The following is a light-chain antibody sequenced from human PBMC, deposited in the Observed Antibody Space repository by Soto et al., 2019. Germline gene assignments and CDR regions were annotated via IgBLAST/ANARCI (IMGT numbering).Light chain of an antibody. J-gene: IGKJ5*01. CDR1: QGISNY. V-gene: IGKV1-27*01. CDR2: AAS. CDR3: QMYNIALIT. Sequence: EIHVSQSLSSLSAKIRERVALNCLASQGISNYLAWYQQKPGKVPKLMIYAASTLQSGVPSRFSGSGSGTDFTLTISSLQPEDVATYYCQMYNIALITFSQGTLLEIK.